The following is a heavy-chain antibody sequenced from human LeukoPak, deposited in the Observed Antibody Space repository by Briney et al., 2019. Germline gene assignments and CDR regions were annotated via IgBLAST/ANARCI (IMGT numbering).Heavy chain of an antibody. CDR3: ARRGYGDYAPFDY. V-gene: IGHV3-66*04. CDR2: IYSGGNT. Sequence: GGSLRLSCAVSGFTVSSNYMSWVRQAPGEGLEWVSVIYSGGNTYYADSVKGRFTISRDNSKNTLYLQMYSLRAEDTAVYYCARRGYGDYAPFDYWSQGTLVTVSS. CDR1: GFTVSSNY. J-gene: IGHJ4*02. D-gene: IGHD4-17*01.